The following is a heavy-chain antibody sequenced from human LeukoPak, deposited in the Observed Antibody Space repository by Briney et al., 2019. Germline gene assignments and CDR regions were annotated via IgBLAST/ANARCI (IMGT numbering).Heavy chain of an antibody. CDR3: ARVIAVAAVDY. V-gene: IGHV3-21*01. D-gene: IGHD6-19*01. J-gene: IGHJ4*02. Sequence: GGSLRLSCAASGFTFSSCSMNWVRQAPGKELEWVSSISSSSSYIYYADSVKGRFTISRDNAKNSLYLQMNSLRAEDTAVYYCARVIAVAAVDYWGQGTLVTVSS. CDR2: ISSSSSYI. CDR1: GFTFSSCS.